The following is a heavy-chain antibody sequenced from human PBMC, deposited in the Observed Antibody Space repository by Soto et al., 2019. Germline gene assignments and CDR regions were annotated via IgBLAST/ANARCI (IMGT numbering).Heavy chain of an antibody. J-gene: IGHJ4*02. Sequence: EVQLLESGGGLVQPGGSLRLSCAASGFTFSSYAMSWVRQAPGKGLEWVSAISGSGGSTYYADSVKGRFTISRDNSKNTLYLQMNSLRAEDTAVYYCARTFVGGSYTEWAYWGQGTLVTVSS. CDR3: ARTFVGGSYTEWAY. CDR2: ISGSGGST. CDR1: GFTFSSYA. V-gene: IGHV3-23*01. D-gene: IGHD1-26*01.